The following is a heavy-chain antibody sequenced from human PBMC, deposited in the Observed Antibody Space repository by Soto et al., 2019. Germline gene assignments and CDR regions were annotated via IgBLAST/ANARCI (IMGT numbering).Heavy chain of an antibody. J-gene: IGHJ4*02. CDR1: GYSFTGFW. CDR2: IYPGDSDT. V-gene: IGHV5-51*01. Sequence: GESLKISCKGSGYSFTGFWIGWVRQMPGKGLEWMGIIYPGDSDTRYSPSFQGQVTISADKSISTAYLQWSSLRDEDTAVYYCARDRGIAVAGRTLGYWGQGTLVTVSS. CDR3: ARDRGIAVAGRTLGY. D-gene: IGHD6-19*01.